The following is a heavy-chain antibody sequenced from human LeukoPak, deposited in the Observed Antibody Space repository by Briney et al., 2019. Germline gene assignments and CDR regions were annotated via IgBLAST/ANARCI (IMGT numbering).Heavy chain of an antibody. V-gene: IGHV3-53*01. J-gene: IGHJ6*03. D-gene: IGHD6-13*01. Sequence: GGSLRLSCAASGFTVSSNYMSWVRQAPGKGLEWVSVIYSGGSTYYAVSVKGRFTISRDNSKNTLYLQMNSLRAEDTAVYYCAFYSSRGYYYYYMDVWGKGTTVTVSS. CDR1: GFTVSSNY. CDR3: AFYSSRGYYYYYMDV. CDR2: IYSGGST.